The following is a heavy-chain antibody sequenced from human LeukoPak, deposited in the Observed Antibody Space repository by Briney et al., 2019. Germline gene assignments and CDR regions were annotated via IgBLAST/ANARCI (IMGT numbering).Heavy chain of an antibody. CDR1: GFTFSSYT. V-gene: IGHV3-23*01. D-gene: IGHD4-17*01. CDR3: AKERQTGDYFTSDR. J-gene: IGHJ5*02. CDR2: ISGSGSNT. Sequence: GGSLRLSCAASGFTFSSYTMNWFRQAPGKGLEWVSAISGSGSNTYYAGSVKGRFTISRDNSKNTPYLQMNSLRGEDAAVYYCAKERQTGDYFTSDRWGQGTLVTVSS.